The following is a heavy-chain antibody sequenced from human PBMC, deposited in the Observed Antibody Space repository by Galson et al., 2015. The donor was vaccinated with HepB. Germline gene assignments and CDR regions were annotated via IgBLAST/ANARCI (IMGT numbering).Heavy chain of an antibody. V-gene: IGHV3-7*01. J-gene: IGHJ6*02. CDR3: AREGYNWNDLFYYYGMDV. CDR2: IRQDGSER. D-gene: IGHD1-1*01. CDR1: GFISSYW. Sequence: LRLSCAASGFISSYWMSWVRQAPGKGLEWVANIRQDGSERYYVDSVKGRFTISRDNAQNSLYLQMNSLRAEDTAVYYCAREGYNWNDLFYYYGMDVWGQGTTVTVSS.